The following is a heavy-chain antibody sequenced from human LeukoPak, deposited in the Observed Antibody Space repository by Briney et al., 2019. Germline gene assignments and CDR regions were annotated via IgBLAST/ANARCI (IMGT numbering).Heavy chain of an antibody. CDR3: ARDSGSWDTHPYYYYYGMDV. D-gene: IGHD6-13*01. CDR1: GFTFSSYS. CDR2: ISSSSSYR. V-gene: IGHV3-21*01. J-gene: IGHJ6*02. Sequence: PGGSLRLSCAASGFTFSSYSMIWVRQVPGKGLEWVSSISSSSSYRFYADSVTGRFTISRDNAKMSLYLEMNSLRAEDTAVYYCARDSGSWDTHPYYYYYGMDVWGQGTTVTVSS.